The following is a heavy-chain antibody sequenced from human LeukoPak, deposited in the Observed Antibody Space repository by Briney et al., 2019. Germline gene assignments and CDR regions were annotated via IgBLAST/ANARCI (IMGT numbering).Heavy chain of an antibody. D-gene: IGHD3-10*01. CDR3: ARGRITMVRGVGRPFDY. J-gene: IGHJ4*02. V-gene: IGHV4-34*01. CDR2: INHSGST. CDR1: GVSFSGYY. Sequence: SETLSLTCAVYGVSFSGYYWSWIRQPPGKGLEWIGEINHSGSTNYNPSLKSRVTISVDTSKNQFSLKLSSVTAADTAVYYCARGRITMVRGVGRPFDYWGQGTLVTVSS.